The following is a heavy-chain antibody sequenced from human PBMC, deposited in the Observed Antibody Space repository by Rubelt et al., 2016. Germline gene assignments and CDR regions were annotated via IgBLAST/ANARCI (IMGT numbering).Heavy chain of an antibody. Sequence: EVQLVESGGGLVQPGGSLRLSCAASGFTFSTYWMSWVRQAPGKGLEWVANLKQDGGEQNYVDAVKGRFTISRDHAKNSLYLQMSSVRPGDTAVYYCGRDMNVWGQGTTVTVSS. CDR2: LKQDGGEQ. V-gene: IGHV3-7*04. CDR3: GRDMNV. CDR1: GFTFSTYW. J-gene: IGHJ6*02.